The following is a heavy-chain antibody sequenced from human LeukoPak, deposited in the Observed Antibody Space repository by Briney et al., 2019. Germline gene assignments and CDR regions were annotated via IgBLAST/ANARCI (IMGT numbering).Heavy chain of an antibody. Sequence: GGSLRLSCAASGFKFDDYGMSWVRQAPGKGLEWVCDINWNGAWTGSADSVKGRLTISRDNSKNSLYLQMNSLRTEDTALYYCAKDMVYLFYFYYYGMDVWGPGTTVTVSS. V-gene: IGHV3-20*04. D-gene: IGHD3-10*01. CDR3: AKDMVYLFYFYYYGMDV. J-gene: IGHJ6*02. CDR2: INWNGAWT. CDR1: GFKFDDYG.